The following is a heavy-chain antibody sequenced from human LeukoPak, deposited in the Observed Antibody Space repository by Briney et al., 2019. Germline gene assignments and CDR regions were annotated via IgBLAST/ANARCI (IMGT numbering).Heavy chain of an antibody. CDR1: GITFSSYM. D-gene: IGHD3-10*01. CDR2: IKQDGSEK. J-gene: IGHJ4*02. CDR3: AVLRGNNY. Sequence: GGSLRLSCAASGITFSSYMLTWVRQAPGKGLEWVANIKQDGSEKYYVDSVEGRFSISRDNAKNSLYLQMNSLRVEDTAVYFCAVLRGNNYWGQGTLVTVSS. V-gene: IGHV3-7*01.